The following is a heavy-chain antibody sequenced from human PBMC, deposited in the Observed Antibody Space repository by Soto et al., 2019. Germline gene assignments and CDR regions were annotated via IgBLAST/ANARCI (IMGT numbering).Heavy chain of an antibody. CDR2: ISGNSGSL. V-gene: IGHV3-9*01. J-gene: IGHJ6*02. Sequence: VQLVEAGGGLVQPGRSLRLSCAASGFIFDDYAMHWVRQAPGKGLEWVAVISGNSGSLGYADSVKGRFTNSRDNAKNSLDLQMNRLRAEDTALYYSAKDRYSSSAYYYYGMDAWGQGTTVTVSS. D-gene: IGHD6-6*01. CDR1: GFIFDDYA. CDR3: AKDRYSSSAYYYYGMDA.